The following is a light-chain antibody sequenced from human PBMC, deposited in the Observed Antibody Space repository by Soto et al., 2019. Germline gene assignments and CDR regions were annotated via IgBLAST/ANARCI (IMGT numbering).Light chain of an antibody. Sequence: DIVMTQSPDSLAVSLGERATINCKSSQSVLYSPMNKEYLAWYQQKPGQPPKLLIYWASTRESGVPDRFSGSGTGTDFTLTISSLQAEDVAFYYCQQYCESPFTFGPGTKVDFK. J-gene: IGKJ3*01. V-gene: IGKV4-1*01. CDR1: QSVLYSPMNKEY. CDR2: WAS. CDR3: QQYCESPFT.